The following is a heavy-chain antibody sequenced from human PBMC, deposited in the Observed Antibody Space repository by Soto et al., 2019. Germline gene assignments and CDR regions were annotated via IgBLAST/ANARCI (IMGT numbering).Heavy chain of an antibody. CDR2: TRNKADGYTT. CDR1: GFTFSDHF. V-gene: IGHV3-72*01. D-gene: IGHD3-16*01. Sequence: PGGSLRLSCAASGFTFSDHFMDWVRQAPGKGLEWVGRTRNKADGYTTEYAASVKGRFTISRDDSKNSMYLQMSSLKTEDTDVYYCTRGGGSHPYYDPTDVWGKGTTVTVSS. CDR3: TRGGGSHPYYDPTDV. J-gene: IGHJ6*04.